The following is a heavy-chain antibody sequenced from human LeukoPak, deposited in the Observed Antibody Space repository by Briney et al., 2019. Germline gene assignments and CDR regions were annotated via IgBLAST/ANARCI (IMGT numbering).Heavy chain of an antibody. CDR3: TTGMAPEPFDY. V-gene: IGHV3-15*01. CDR2: IKGKTDGGTT. Sequence: PGGSLRLSCAAPGFTFSNAWMSWVRQAPGKGLEWVGRIKGKTDGGTTDYAAPVKGRFTISRDDSKNTLYLQMNSLKTEDTAVYYCTTGMAPEPFDYWGQGTLVTVSS. J-gene: IGHJ4*02. CDR1: GFTFSNAW. D-gene: IGHD1-14*01.